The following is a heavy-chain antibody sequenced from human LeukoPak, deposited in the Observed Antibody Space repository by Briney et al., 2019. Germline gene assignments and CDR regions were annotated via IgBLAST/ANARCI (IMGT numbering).Heavy chain of an antibody. CDR2: ISGSGGGT. D-gene: IGHD3-22*01. CDR1: GITLSNYG. Sequence: GGSLRLSCAVSGITLSNYGMSWVRQAPGKGLEWVAGISGSGGGTNYADSVKGRFTISRDNAKNILYLQMNNLRAEDTAVYFCAKRGVVIRVILVGFHKEAYYFDSWGQGALVTVSS. CDR3: AKRGVVIRVILVGFHKEAYYFDS. V-gene: IGHV3-23*01. J-gene: IGHJ4*02.